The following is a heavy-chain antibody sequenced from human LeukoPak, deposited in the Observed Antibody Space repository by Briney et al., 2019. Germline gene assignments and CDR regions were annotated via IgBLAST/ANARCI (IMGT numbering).Heavy chain of an antibody. CDR2: ISGSGGST. J-gene: IGHJ4*02. D-gene: IGHD5-18*01. CDR3: AKDTTAMVIYFDY. CDR1: GFTFSSYG. Sequence: GGSLRLSCAASGFTFSSYGMSWVRQAPGKGLEWVSAISGSGGSTYYADSVKGRFTISRDNSKNTLYLQMNSLRAEDTAVYYCAKDTTAMVIYFDYWGQGTLVTVSS. V-gene: IGHV3-23*01.